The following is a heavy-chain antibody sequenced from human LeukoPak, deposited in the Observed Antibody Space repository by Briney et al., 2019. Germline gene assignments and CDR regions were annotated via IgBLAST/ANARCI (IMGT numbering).Heavy chain of an antibody. CDR3: ARGSRSYYFDY. Sequence: PSETLSLTCTVSGGSISSYYWSWIRQPPGKGLEWIGYIYYSGSTNYKPSLKSRTTISVDTSKNQFSLKLSSVTAADTAVYYCARGSRSYYFDYWGQGALVTVSS. V-gene: IGHV4-59*01. CDR1: GGSISSYY. J-gene: IGHJ4*02. D-gene: IGHD3-16*02. CDR2: IYYSGST.